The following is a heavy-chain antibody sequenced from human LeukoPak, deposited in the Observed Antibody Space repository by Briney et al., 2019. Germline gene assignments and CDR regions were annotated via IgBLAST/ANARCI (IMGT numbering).Heavy chain of an antibody. CDR1: GGSVSSGSHY. CDR3: ARDWGGQVDY. Sequence: SETLSLTCTVSGGSVSSGSHYWSWIRQPPGKGLEWIGYIYYSGSTNYNPSLKSRVTISVDTSKNQFSLKLSSVTAADTAVYYCARDWGGQVDYWGQGTLVTVPS. CDR2: IYYSGST. J-gene: IGHJ4*02. D-gene: IGHD7-27*01. V-gene: IGHV4-61*01.